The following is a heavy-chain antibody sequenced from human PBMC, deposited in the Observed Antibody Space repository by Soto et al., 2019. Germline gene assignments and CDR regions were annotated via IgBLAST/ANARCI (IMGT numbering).Heavy chain of an antibody. CDR3: AKGHDYVWGSYRPLGGMDV. V-gene: IGHV3-23*01. CDR2: ISGSGGST. J-gene: IGHJ6*02. D-gene: IGHD3-16*02. CDR1: GFTFSSYA. Sequence: EVQLLESGGGLVQPGGSLRLSCAASGFTFSSYAMSWVRQAPGKGLEWVSAISGSGGSTYYADSVKGRFTISRDNSKNTLYLQMNSLRAEDTAVYYCAKGHDYVWGSYRPLGGMDVWGQGTTVTVSS.